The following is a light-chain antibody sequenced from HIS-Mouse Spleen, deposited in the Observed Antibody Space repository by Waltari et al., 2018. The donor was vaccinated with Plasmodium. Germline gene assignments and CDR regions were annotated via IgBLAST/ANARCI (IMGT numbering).Light chain of an antibody. CDR1: ALPKKY. V-gene: IGLV3-10*01. CDR2: EDS. Sequence: SYELTQPPSVSVSPGQTARITCSGDALPKKYAYWYQQKSGQAPVLVIYEDSKRPSGIPGRFSGSSSGTMATCTISGAQVEDAADYYCYSTDSSGNHRVFGGGTKLTVL. CDR3: YSTDSSGNHRV. J-gene: IGLJ3*02.